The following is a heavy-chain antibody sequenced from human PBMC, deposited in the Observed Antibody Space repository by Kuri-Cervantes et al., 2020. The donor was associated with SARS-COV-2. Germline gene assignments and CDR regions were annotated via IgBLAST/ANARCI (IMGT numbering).Heavy chain of an antibody. Sequence: ESLKISCAVSGYSISSGYYWGWIRQPPGKGLEWIGSIYHSGSTYYNPSLKSRVTISVDTSKNQFSLKLSSVTAADTAVYYCARQRATLWYFDLWGRGTLVTVSS. CDR3: ARQRATLWYFDL. CDR2: IYHSGST. CDR1: GYSISSGYY. D-gene: IGHD2-15*01. J-gene: IGHJ2*01. V-gene: IGHV4-38-2*01.